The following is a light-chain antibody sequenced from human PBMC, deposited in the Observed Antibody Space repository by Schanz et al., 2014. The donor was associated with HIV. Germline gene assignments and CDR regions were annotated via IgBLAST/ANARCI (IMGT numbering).Light chain of an antibody. CDR2: ANM. V-gene: IGLV1-44*01. CDR1: SSNIGINT. Sequence: QSVLTQPPSVSGTPGQRVTILCSGSSSNIGINTVNWYQHLPGTAPKLLMYANMERPSGVPDRFSGSGSGTSASLAISGLQSEDEADYYCGTWDDSLNGWVFGGGTKLTVL. J-gene: IGLJ3*02. CDR3: GTWDDSLNGWV.